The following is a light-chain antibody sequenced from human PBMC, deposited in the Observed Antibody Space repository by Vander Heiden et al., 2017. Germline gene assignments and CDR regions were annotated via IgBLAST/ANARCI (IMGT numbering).Light chain of an antibody. V-gene: IGLV2-14*01. CDR3: SSYTSSSTLV. CDR1: SSDVGGYNY. Sequence: QSALTQPASVSGSPGESITISCTGTSSDVGGYNYVSEYQPHPGKAPKLMIYDVSNRPSGVSNRFSGSKSGNTASLTISGLQAEDEADYYCSSYTSSSTLVFGGGTKLTVL. J-gene: IGLJ2*01. CDR2: DVS.